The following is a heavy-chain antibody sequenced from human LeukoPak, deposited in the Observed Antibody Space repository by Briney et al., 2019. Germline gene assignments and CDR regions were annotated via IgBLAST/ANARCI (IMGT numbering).Heavy chain of an antibody. CDR3: ARVITMVGFDY. J-gene: IGHJ4*02. CDR1: GGSFSGYY. V-gene: IGHV4-34*01. D-gene: IGHD3-10*02. CDR2: INHSGST. Sequence: SSETLSLTCAVYGGSFSGYYWSWIRQPPGKGLEWIGEINHSGSTNYNPSLKSRVTISVDTSKNHFSLKLSSVTAADTAVYYCARVITMVGFDYWGQGTLVTVSS.